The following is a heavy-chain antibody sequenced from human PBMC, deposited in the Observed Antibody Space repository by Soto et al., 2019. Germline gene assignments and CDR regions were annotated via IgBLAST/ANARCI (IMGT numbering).Heavy chain of an antibody. CDR3: ASGIQLWLRRINNGYSG. CDR1: GGTFSTYA. CDR2: IIPMFGTA. J-gene: IGHJ4*02. V-gene: IGHV1-69*12. Sequence: QVQLVQSGAEVKKPESSVKVSCKAPGGTFSTYAISWVRQAPGQGLEWMGGIIPMFGTANYAQRFQDRVTITAEESTNTVYMERSSLRSEDTAVYFCASGIQLWLRRINNGYSGWGQGTLVTVSS. D-gene: IGHD5-18*01.